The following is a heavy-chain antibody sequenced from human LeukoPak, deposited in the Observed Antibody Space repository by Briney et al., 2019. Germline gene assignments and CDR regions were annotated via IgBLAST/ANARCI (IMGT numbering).Heavy chain of an antibody. J-gene: IGHJ4*02. CDR3: ARAGGEWEPTTPDY. D-gene: IGHD1-26*01. CDR2: IYTSGST. CDR1: GGSISSYY. Sequence: SETLSLTCTVSGGSISSYYWSWIRQPPGKGLEWIGYIYTSGSTNYNPSLKSRVTISVDTSKNQFSLKLSSVTAADTAVYYCARAGGEWEPTTPDYWGQGTLVTVSS. V-gene: IGHV4-4*09.